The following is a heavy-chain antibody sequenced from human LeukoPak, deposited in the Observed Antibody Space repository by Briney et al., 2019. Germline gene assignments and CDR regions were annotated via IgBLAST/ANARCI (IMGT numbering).Heavy chain of an antibody. CDR1: EFTFSSYV. Sequence: PGGSLLLSCVTSEFTFSSYVMHWVRQAPGKGLEGVALIWSDGSSIHYADSVKGRFTISRDNSKNTLYLQMNSLRAEDTAIYYCARQEYGPAALFDCWGQGTLVTVSS. J-gene: IGHJ4*02. CDR2: IWSDGSSI. D-gene: IGHD2/OR15-2a*01. V-gene: IGHV3-33*01. CDR3: ARQEYGPAALFDC.